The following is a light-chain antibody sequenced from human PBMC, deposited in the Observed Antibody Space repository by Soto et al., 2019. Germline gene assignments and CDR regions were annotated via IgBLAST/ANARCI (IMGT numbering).Light chain of an antibody. J-gene: IGLJ1*01. V-gene: IGLV2-14*01. Sequence: QSVLTQPASVSGSPGQSITISCAGTGGDIGAYNYVSWYQQHPGKAPKLMIYEVIRRPSGISNRFSGSKSGNTASLTISTLQAEDEADYYCSSYTSSSTLVFGTGTKVTVL. CDR1: GGDIGAYNY. CDR2: EVI. CDR3: SSYTSSSTLV.